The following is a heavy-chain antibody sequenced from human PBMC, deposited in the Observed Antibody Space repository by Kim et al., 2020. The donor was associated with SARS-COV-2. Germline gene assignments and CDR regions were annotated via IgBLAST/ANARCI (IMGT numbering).Heavy chain of an antibody. CDR2: VSSNGGST. Sequence: GGSLRLSCSASGFTLSSYAMHWVRQAPGKGLEYVSAVSSNGGSTSYADSVKGRFTISRDNSKNTLYLQMSSLRVEDTAVYYCVKGGIGGVVPAATIRGDGMDVWGQGTTVTVSS. CDR1: GFTLSSYA. J-gene: IGHJ6*02. CDR3: VKGGIGGVVPAATIRGDGMDV. D-gene: IGHD2-2*01. V-gene: IGHV3-64D*09.